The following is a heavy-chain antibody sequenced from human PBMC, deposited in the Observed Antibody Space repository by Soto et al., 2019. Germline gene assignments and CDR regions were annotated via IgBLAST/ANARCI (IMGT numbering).Heavy chain of an antibody. J-gene: IGHJ3*02. Sequence: DVQLVESGGGLIQPGGSLRLSCAASGFTVSGKKYLAWVRQAPGKGLEWVSALYDVDGPFYADSVKGRFTTSGDSSRTIVYLKMNSLRPDDTAVYYCATWHLREHAYDIWGQGTAVTVSS. CDR2: LYDVDGP. CDR3: ATWHLREHAYDI. CDR1: GFTVSGKKY. D-gene: IGHD4-17*01. V-gene: IGHV3-53*01.